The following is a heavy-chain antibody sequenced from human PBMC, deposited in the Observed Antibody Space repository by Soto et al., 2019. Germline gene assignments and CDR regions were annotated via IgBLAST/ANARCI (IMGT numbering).Heavy chain of an antibody. Sequence: SETLSLTCTVSGGSISSYYWSWIRQPPGKGLEWIGYIYYSGSTNYNPSLKSRVTISVDTSKNQFSLKLSSVTAADTAVYYCASAPRGNYGYPSHFSYCGQGTLVTVSS. CDR2: IYYSGST. CDR3: ASAPRGNYGYPSHFSY. J-gene: IGHJ4*02. CDR1: GGSISSYY. V-gene: IGHV4-59*01. D-gene: IGHD1-7*01.